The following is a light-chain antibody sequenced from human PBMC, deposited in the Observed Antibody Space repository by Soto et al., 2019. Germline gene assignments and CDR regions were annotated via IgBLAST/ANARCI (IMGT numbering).Light chain of an antibody. V-gene: IGKV3-20*01. Sequence: EIVLTQSPDTLSLSPGERATISYRASQSVAKNYLAWYQQKPGQAPRLLIDDASRRATGIPDRFTGSGSGADFALTISRLEPEDFAVYYCQQCAYSPRTFGQGTKVEVK. J-gene: IGKJ1*01. CDR1: QSVAKNY. CDR3: QQCAYSPRT. CDR2: DAS.